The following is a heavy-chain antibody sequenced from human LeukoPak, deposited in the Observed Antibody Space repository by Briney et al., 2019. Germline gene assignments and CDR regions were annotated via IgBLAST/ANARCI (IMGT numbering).Heavy chain of an antibody. D-gene: IGHD6-19*01. V-gene: IGHV4-34*01. CDR2: INHSGSI. J-gene: IGHJ1*01. Sequence: SETLSLTCTVYGGSFSGYYWSWIRQPPGRGLEWIGEINHSGSINYNPSLKSRVTISVDTSKNQFSLRLSSVTAADTAVYYCARGLSRSAGRSYAEYFQPWGQGTLVTVSS. CDR3: ARGLSRSAGRSYAEYFQP. CDR1: GGSFSGYY.